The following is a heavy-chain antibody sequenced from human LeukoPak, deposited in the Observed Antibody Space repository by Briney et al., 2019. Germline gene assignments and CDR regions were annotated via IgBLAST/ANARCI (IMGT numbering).Heavy chain of an antibody. V-gene: IGHV1-18*01. CDR2: ISAYNGNT. CDR1: GYTFTSYG. J-gene: IGHJ4*02. D-gene: IGHD1-1*01. Sequence: GASVKVSCKASGYTFTSYGISWVRQAPGQGLEWMGWISAYNGNTNYAQKLQGRVTMTTDTSTSTAYMELRSLRSDDTAVYYCAGDADVDLDWIALEYWGQGTLVTVSS. CDR3: AGDADVDLDWIALEY.